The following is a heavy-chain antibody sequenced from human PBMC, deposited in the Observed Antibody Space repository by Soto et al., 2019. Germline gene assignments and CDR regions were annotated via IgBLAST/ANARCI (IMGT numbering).Heavy chain of an antibody. Sequence: SETLSLTCAVYGGSFSGYYWSWIRQPPGKGLEWIGEINHSGSTNYNPSLKSRVTISVATSKNQFSLKLSSVTAADTAVYYCARQRPTDGRWEFANYYGMDVWGQGTPVTVSS. D-gene: IGHD1-26*01. J-gene: IGHJ6*02. V-gene: IGHV4-34*01. CDR1: GGSFSGYY. CDR3: ARQRPTDGRWEFANYYGMDV. CDR2: INHSGST.